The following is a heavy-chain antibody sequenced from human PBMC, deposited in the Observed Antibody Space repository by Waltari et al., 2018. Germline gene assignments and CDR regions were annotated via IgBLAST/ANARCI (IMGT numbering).Heavy chain of an antibody. J-gene: IGHJ4*03. CDR2: IGGRSGST. CDR3: ARDSPERDVGTYGLDS. Sequence: QIQLQESGPGLVKPSETLSLTCAVSGGSVSIPNWWTWIRQTPGKGLEWIGKIGGRSGSTDYNPSLKSRVTISKDTSKNHFFLRLSSVTAADTAVYYCARDSPERDVGTYGLDSWGQGVVVTVSS. V-gene: IGHV4-4*02. CDR1: GGSVSIPNW. D-gene: IGHD4-17*01.